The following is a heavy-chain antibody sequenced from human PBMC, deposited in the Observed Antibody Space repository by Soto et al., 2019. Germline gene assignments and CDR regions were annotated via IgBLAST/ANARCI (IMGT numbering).Heavy chain of an antibody. CDR2: ISGSGGSR. CDR3: AKGRDGYYILGFDY. J-gene: IGHJ4*02. D-gene: IGHD1-26*01. CDR1: GFTFSTYA. Sequence: EVQLLESGGDLVQPGGSLRLSCAASGFTFSTYAMSWVRQAPGKGLEWVSAISGSGGSRFYGDAVKGRFTISRDNSKNTLYLQMNSLRAEDTAVYYCAKGRDGYYILGFDYWGQGSLVTVSS. V-gene: IGHV3-23*01.